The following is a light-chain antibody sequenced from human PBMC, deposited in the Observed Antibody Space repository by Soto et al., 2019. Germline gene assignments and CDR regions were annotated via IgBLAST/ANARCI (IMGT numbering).Light chain of an antibody. CDR1: SSDVGGYNY. Sequence: QSALTQPASVSGSPGQSITISCTGSSSDVGGYNYVSWYQQHPGKAPRLMISDVRNRPSGVSNRFSGSKSGNTASLTISGLQAEDEADYYCASYTTSGTPYVFGHGTKVTVL. J-gene: IGLJ1*01. CDR3: ASYTTSGTPYV. CDR2: DVR. V-gene: IGLV2-14*03.